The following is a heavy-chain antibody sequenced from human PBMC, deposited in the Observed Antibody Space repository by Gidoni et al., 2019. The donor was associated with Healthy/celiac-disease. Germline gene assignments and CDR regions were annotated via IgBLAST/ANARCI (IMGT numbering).Heavy chain of an antibody. J-gene: IGHJ6*02. CDR1: GLPLTPRGMC. CDR2: IDCDDDK. CDR3: ARTTLTGGGGYYYGMDV. D-gene: IGHD7-27*01. V-gene: IGHV2-70*01. Sequence: QVTLRESGPALVNPTQTLTPPCTFSGLPLTPRGMCVSWIRQPPGKALDWLALIDCDDDKYYSTSLKTRLTISKDTSKNQVVLTMTNMDPVDTATYYCARTTLTGGGGYYYGMDVWGQGTTVTVSS.